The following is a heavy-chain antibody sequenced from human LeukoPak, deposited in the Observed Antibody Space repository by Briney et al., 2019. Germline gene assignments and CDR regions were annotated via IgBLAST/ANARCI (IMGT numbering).Heavy chain of an antibody. D-gene: IGHD2-2*01. V-gene: IGHV4-59*01. J-gene: IGHJ5*02. CDR1: GGSISSYY. Sequence: SETLSLTCTVSGGSISSYYWSWLRQPPGKGLEWIGYIYYSGSTNYNPSLKSRVTISVDTSKNQFSLKLSSVTAADTAVYYCARVVVPAAIWSNRFDAWGQGTLVTVSS. CDR3: ARVVVPAAIWSNRFDA. CDR2: IYYSGST.